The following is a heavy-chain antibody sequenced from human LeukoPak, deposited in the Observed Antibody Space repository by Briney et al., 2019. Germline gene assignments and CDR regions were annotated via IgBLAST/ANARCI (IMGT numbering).Heavy chain of an antibody. CDR1: GYTFTSCD. D-gene: IGHD6-19*01. Sequence: VASVKVSCKASGYTFTSCDINWVRQATGQGLEWMGWMNPNSGNTGYGQSFQGRITMTRDISIGTAYMELSNLTSEDTAIYDCTRGSSGRRDNWGQGTLVTVSA. J-gene: IGHJ4*02. V-gene: IGHV1-8*01. CDR3: TRGSSGRRDN. CDR2: MNPNSGNT.